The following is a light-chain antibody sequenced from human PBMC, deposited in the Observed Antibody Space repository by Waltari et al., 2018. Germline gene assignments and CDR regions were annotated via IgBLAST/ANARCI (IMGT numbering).Light chain of an antibody. CDR2: WAS. Sequence: DIVMTQSPDSLTVSLGERATVNCKPSQSVLSSSNNKNFLAWYQQKPGQPPNLLIYWASTRGSGVPDRFSGSGSGTDFTLTISSLQAEDVAVYYCQQYYITPPTFGQGTKVEIK. CDR1: QSVLSSSNNKNF. V-gene: IGKV4-1*01. J-gene: IGKJ1*01. CDR3: QQYYITPPT.